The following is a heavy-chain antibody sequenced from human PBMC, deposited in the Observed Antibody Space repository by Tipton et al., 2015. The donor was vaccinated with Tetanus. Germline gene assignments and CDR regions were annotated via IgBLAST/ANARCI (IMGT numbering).Heavy chain of an antibody. Sequence: TLSLTCAVYGGSFSGYYWSWIRQHPGKGLEWIGYIYYSGSTYYNPSLKSRVTISVDTSKNQFSLKLSSVTAADTAVYYCARPYYGDYVVDYRGQGTLVTVSS. V-gene: IGHV4-31*11. CDR1: GGSFSGYY. D-gene: IGHD4-17*01. J-gene: IGHJ4*02. CDR3: ARPYYGDYVVDY. CDR2: IYYSGST.